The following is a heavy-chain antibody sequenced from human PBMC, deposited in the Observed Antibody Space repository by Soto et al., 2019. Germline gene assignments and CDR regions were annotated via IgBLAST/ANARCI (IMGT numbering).Heavy chain of an antibody. V-gene: IGHV3-74*01. CDR1: GFLFSSYW. CDR3: ARGRPFYY. CDR2: INSDGSTT. Sequence: EVQLVESGGGLVQPGGSLRLSCAASGFLFSSYWMHWVRQAPGRGLVWVSRINSDGSTTDYADSVKGRFTISRDNAKNTLFLQMNSLRAEDTAVYFCARGRPFYYWGQGTLVTVSS. J-gene: IGHJ4*02.